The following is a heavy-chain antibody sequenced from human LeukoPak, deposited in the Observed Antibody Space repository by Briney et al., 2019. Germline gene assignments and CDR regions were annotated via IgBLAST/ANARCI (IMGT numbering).Heavy chain of an antibody. Sequence: GGSLRLSCAVSGFTFSSYTMNWVRQAPGKGLEWVSSITGSSTYIYYADSVKGRFTISRDDAKNSLYLQMNNLGAEDTAVYYCARDLTVTSTCWFDLWGQGTLVTVSS. D-gene: IGHD4-11*01. CDR2: ITGSSTYI. V-gene: IGHV3-21*01. CDR1: GFTFSSYT. J-gene: IGHJ5*02. CDR3: ARDLTVTSTCWFDL.